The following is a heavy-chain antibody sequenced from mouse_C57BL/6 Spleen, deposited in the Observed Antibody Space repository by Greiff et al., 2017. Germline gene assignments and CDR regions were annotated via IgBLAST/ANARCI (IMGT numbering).Heavy chain of an antibody. J-gene: IGHJ4*01. V-gene: IGHV1-69*01. CDR3: ARRGIYYDYDGYAMDY. CDR1: GYTFTSYW. Sequence: VQLQQPGAELVMPGASVKLSCKASGYTFTSYWMHWVKQRPGQGLEWMGEIDPSDSYTNYNQKFKGKSTLTVDKSSSTAYMQLSSLTSEDSAVYYCARRGIYYDYDGYAMDYWGQGTSVTVSS. D-gene: IGHD2-4*01. CDR2: IDPSDSYT.